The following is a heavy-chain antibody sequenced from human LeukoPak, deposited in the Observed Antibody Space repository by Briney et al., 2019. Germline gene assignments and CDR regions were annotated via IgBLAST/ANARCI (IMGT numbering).Heavy chain of an antibody. CDR2: ISYDGSNK. CDR1: GFTFSSYG. V-gene: IGHV3-30*18. J-gene: IGHJ4*02. Sequence: GGSLRLSCAASGFTFSSYGMHWVRQAPGKGLEWVAVISYDGSNKYYADSVKGRFTISRDNSKNTLYLQMNSLRAEDTAVYYCAKDGAVVVAAGLDYWRQGTLVTVSS. D-gene: IGHD2-15*01. CDR3: AKDGAVVVAAGLDY.